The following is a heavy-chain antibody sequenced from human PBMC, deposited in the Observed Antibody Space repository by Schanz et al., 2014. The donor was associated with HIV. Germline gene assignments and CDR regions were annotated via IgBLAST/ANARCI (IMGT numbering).Heavy chain of an antibody. D-gene: IGHD2-15*01. CDR1: GYSFTGYY. CDR3: ARNQYQMLPFDF. Sequence: QVQLVQSGAEVEKPGASAKVSCKASGYSFTGYYIHWVRQAPGQGLEWMGWINPTNGKTFYTQKFRGRVTMTRDTSVNTASMEVSRLMSDDTAVYYCARNQYQMLPFDFWGQGTLLTVSS. J-gene: IGHJ4*02. CDR2: INPTNGKT. V-gene: IGHV1-2*02.